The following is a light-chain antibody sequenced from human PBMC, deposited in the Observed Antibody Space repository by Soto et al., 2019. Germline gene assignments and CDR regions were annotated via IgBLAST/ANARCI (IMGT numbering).Light chain of an antibody. J-gene: IGLJ1*01. Sequence: ALNQPASVTGAHVQSITISCTETSSDVGGYNYVSWYQQHPGKAPKLMIYDVSNRPSGVSNRFSGSKSGNTASLTISGLQAEDEADYYCSSYTSSSTLYVFGTGTKVTV. V-gene: IGLV2-14*01. CDR2: DVS. CDR1: SSDVGGYNY. CDR3: SSYTSSSTLYV.